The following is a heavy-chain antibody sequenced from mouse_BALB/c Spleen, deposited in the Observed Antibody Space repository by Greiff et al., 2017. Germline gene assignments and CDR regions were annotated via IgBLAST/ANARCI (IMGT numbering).Heavy chain of an antibody. D-gene: IGHD1-1*01. CDR1: GFNIKDYY. CDR2: IDPENGDT. Sequence: EVKLVESGAELVRSGASVKLSCTASGFNIKDYYMHWVKQRPEQGLEWIGWIDPENGDTEYAPKFQGKATMTADTSSNTAYLQLSSLTSEDTAVYYCNVITTVVRASFDYWGQGTTLTVSS. CDR3: NVITTVVRASFDY. V-gene: IGHV14-4*02. J-gene: IGHJ2*01.